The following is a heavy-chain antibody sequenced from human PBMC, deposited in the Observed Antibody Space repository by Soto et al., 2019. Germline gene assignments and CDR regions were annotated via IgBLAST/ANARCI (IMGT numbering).Heavy chain of an antibody. D-gene: IGHD6-13*01. CDR3: ARDQLYSSSWFDY. V-gene: IGHV3-33*01. CDR2: IWYDGSNK. J-gene: IGHJ4*02. Sequence: QVQLVESGGGVVQPGRSLRLSCAASGFTFSSYGMHWVRQAPGKGLEWVAVIWYDGSNKYYADSVKGRFTISRDNSKNPLYLQMNSLRAEDTAVYYWARDQLYSSSWFDYWGQGTLVTVSS. CDR1: GFTFSSYG.